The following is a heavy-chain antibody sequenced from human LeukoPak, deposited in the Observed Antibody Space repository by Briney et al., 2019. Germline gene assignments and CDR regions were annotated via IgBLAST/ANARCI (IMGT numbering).Heavy chain of an antibody. Sequence: PGGSLRLSCATSGFTLTTFAMHWVRQAPGKGLEYVSAMSSDGGTTYYANSVKGRFTMSRDKSKNAVYLQMGSLRPDDMAVYYCARGGSLSAYDSWGQGTLVTVSS. CDR3: ARGGSLSAYDS. D-gene: IGHD2/OR15-2a*01. CDR1: GFTLTTFA. CDR2: MSSDGGTT. J-gene: IGHJ4*02. V-gene: IGHV3-64*01.